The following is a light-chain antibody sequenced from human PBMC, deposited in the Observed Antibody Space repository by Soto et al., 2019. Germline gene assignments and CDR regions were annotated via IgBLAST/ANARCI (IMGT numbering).Light chain of an antibody. J-gene: IGKJ3*01. V-gene: IGKV3-11*01. CDR3: QQYGQFT. CDR2: DAS. Sequence: EIVLTQSPATLSLSPGEGATLSCRASQSVSNYLAWYQQKPGQAPRLLIFDASKRATGIPARFSGSGSVTDFTLTIRSLEPEDFAVYYCQQYGQFTFGPGTKVDIK. CDR1: QSVSNY.